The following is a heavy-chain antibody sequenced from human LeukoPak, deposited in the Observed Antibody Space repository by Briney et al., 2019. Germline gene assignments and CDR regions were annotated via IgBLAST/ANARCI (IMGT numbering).Heavy chain of an antibody. Sequence: ASVKVSCKASGGTFSSYAISWVRQAPGQGLEWMGGIIPIFGTANYAQKFQGRVTITADESTSTAYMELSSLRSEDTAVYYCARDGYDSSGYYGVFDIWGQGTMVTVSS. D-gene: IGHD3-22*01. CDR1: GGTFSSYA. CDR2: IIPIFGTA. V-gene: IGHV1-69*13. CDR3: ARDGYDSSGYYGVFDI. J-gene: IGHJ3*02.